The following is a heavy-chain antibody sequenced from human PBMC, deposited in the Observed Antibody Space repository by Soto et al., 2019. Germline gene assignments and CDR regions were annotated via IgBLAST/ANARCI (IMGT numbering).Heavy chain of an antibody. CDR3: AKDQNILLPYYYYYGMDV. CDR1: GFTFSSYA. CDR2: ISGSGGST. J-gene: IGHJ6*02. V-gene: IGHV3-23*01. D-gene: IGHD2-15*01. Sequence: GGSLRLSCAASGFTFSSYAMSWVRQAPGKGLEWVSAISGSGGSTYYADSVKGRFTISRDNSKNTLYLQMNSLRAEDTAVYYCAKDQNILLPYYYYYGMDVWGQGTTVTVSS.